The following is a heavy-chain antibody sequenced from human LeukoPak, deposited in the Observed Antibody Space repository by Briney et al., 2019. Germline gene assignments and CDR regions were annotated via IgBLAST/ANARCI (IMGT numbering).Heavy chain of an antibody. D-gene: IGHD3-10*01. CDR1: GYTFTSYY. J-gene: IGHJ3*02. Sequence: GASVKVFCKASGYTFTSYYMHWVRQAPGQGLEWMGIINPSGGSTSYAQKFQGRVTMTRDTSTSTVYMELSSLRSGDTAVYYCARVGGPGGGAFDIWGQGTMVTVSS. CDR3: ARVGGPGGGAFDI. V-gene: IGHV1-46*01. CDR2: INPSGGST.